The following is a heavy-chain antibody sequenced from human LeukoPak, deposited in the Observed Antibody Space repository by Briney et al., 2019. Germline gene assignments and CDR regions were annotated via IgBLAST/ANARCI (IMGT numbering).Heavy chain of an antibody. J-gene: IGHJ4*02. CDR1: GGSINGYH. CDR3: ARLGDCGGPCYSFDY. CDR2: IYYSGST. D-gene: IGHD2-21*02. Sequence: SETLSLTCSVSGGSINGYHWSWLRQPPGKGLEYIGFIYYSGSTNYNPSLKSRVTISVDTSKNQFSLRLSSVTAADTAVYYCARLGDCGGPCYSFDYWGQGTLVTVSS. V-gene: IGHV4-59*08.